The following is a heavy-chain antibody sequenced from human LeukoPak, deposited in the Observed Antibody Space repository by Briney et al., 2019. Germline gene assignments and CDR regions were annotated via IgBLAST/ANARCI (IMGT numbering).Heavy chain of an antibody. CDR2: IRYDGSIK. Sequence: PGGSLRLSCGASGFTFSSYGMHWVRQAPGKGLEWVAFIRYDGSIKYYADSVKGRFTISRDNAKNSLYLQMNTLRDEDTAVYYCARDLILADSSGSSAHDYWGQGTLVTVSS. CDR1: GFTFSSYG. J-gene: IGHJ4*02. CDR3: ARDLILADSSGSSAHDY. D-gene: IGHD2-15*01. V-gene: IGHV3-30*02.